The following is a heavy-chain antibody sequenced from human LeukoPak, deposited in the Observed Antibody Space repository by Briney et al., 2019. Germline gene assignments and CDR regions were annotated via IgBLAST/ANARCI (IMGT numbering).Heavy chain of an antibody. CDR2: ISYDGSNK. CDR1: GFTFSSYA. Sequence: PGGSLRLSCAASGFTFSSYAMHWVRQAPGKGLEWVAVISYDGSNKYYADSVKGRLTISRDNSKNTLYLQMNSLRAEDTAVYYCARGYRTVVTKFDYWGQGTLVTVSS. CDR3: ARGYRTVVTKFDY. J-gene: IGHJ4*02. D-gene: IGHD4-23*01. V-gene: IGHV3-30-3*01.